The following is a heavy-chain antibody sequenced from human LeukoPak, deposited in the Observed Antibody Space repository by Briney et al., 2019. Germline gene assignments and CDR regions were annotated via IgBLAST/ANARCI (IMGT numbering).Heavy chain of an antibody. CDR1: GFTFNSYA. D-gene: IGHD2-2*01. J-gene: IGHJ4*02. CDR3: ATDNKYAPSY. CDR2: IINDGSFT. Sequence: QTGGSLRLSCAASGFTFNSYAMNWVRQAPGKGLMWVSHIINDGSFTTYADSVKGRFTISRDNAKNTVYLQMNNLRAEDTAIYYCATDNKYAPSYWGQGTLVTVSS. V-gene: IGHV3-74*01.